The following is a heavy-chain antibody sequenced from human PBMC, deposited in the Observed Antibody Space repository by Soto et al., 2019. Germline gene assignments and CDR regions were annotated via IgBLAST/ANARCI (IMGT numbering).Heavy chain of an antibody. CDR3: ARDPGLVYAINWFDP. D-gene: IGHD2-8*01. Sequence: ASVKVSCKASGGTFSSYAISWVRQAPGQGLEWMGGIIPIFGTANYAQKFQGRVTITADESTSTAYMELSSLRSDDTAVYYCARDPGLVYAINWFDPWGQGTLVTVSS. J-gene: IGHJ5*02. CDR2: IIPIFGTA. CDR1: GGTFSSYA. V-gene: IGHV1-69*13.